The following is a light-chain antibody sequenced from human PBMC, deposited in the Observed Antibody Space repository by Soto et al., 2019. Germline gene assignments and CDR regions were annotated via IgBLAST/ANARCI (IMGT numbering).Light chain of an antibody. CDR2: EGS. CDR1: SSDVGGYNL. Sequence: QSVLTQPRSVSGSPGQSVTISCTGTSSDVGGYNLVSWYQQHPGKAPKLMIYEGSKRPSGVSNRFSGSKSGNTASLTISGLQAEDEADYYCCSYAGSSTSVVFGGGTKLTVL. V-gene: IGLV2-23*01. CDR3: CSYAGSSTSVV. J-gene: IGLJ2*01.